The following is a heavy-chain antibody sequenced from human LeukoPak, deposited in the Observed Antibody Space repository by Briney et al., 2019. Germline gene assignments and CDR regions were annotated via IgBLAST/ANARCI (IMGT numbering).Heavy chain of an antibody. J-gene: IGHJ4*02. D-gene: IGHD2-2*01. CDR1: GGSISSYY. CDR3: VDIVVVPPSQIFDY. V-gene: IGHV4-59*12. Sequence: SETLSLTCTVSGGSISSYYWTWIRQPPGKALEWIGYIHNSGSTKYNPSLESRVAISVDTSKNQFSLKLNSVTAADTAVYYCVDIVVVPPSQIFDYWGQGTQVTVSS. CDR2: IHNSGST.